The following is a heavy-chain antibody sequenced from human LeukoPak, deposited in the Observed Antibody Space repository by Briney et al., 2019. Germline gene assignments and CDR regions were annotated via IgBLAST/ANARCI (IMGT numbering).Heavy chain of an antibody. CDR1: GFSISSGYY. V-gene: IGHV4-38-2*02. D-gene: IGHD1-26*01. J-gene: IGHJ4*02. CDR2: VYHTGGT. CDR3: AREEGATQDAN. Sequence: SETLSLTCTVSGFSISSGYYWAWIGQPPGKGMEWIGSVYHTGGTYYNPSLKSRVTISVDTSRNQFSLRLSSVTAADTAVYYCAREEGATQDANWGQGTLVLVSS.